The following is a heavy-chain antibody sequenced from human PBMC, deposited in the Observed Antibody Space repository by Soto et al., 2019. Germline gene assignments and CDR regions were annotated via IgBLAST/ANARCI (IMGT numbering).Heavy chain of an antibody. CDR2: IPFSGST. D-gene: IGHD2-2*01. V-gene: IGHV4-39*01. CDR3: ASLGSSSLYQGANLNS. J-gene: IGHJ4*02. CDR1: GGSISRNNHY. Sequence: QLQLQESGPGLVKPSETLSLTCTVSGGSISRNNHYWGWIRQSPGNGLEWLRSIPFSGSTTYNPFSNSRARISIAASMNEYSLRMSSVTAADTSVFYCASLGSSSLYQGANLNSWGQGLLVTVSS.